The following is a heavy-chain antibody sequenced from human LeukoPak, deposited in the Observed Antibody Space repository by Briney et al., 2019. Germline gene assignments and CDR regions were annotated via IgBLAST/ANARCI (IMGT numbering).Heavy chain of an antibody. D-gene: IGHD3-10*02. J-gene: IGHJ3*02. CDR3: ARDYIAMLGRNAFDI. CDR1: GFTFSDYA. Sequence: GGSLRLSCAASGFTFSDYALNWVRQASGKGLEWVSHISGDGSGIYYADSVKGRFTISRDNAKNSLHLQMNNLRAEDTAVYYCARDYIAMLGRNAFDIWGQGTMVTVSS. V-gene: IGHV3-48*01. CDR2: ISGDGSGI.